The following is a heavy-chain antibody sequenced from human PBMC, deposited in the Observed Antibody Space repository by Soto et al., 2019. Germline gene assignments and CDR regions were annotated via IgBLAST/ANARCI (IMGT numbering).Heavy chain of an antibody. CDR2: ISSSSSYI. Sequence: PGGSLRLSCASSGFPFSSYSMNWVRQAPGKGLEWVSSISSSSSYIYYADSVKGRFTISRDNAKNSLYLQMNSLRAEDTAVYYCARVAHDFWSGYTNWFDPWGQGTLVTVSS. J-gene: IGHJ5*02. D-gene: IGHD3-3*01. V-gene: IGHV3-21*01. CDR1: GFPFSSYS. CDR3: ARVAHDFWSGYTNWFDP.